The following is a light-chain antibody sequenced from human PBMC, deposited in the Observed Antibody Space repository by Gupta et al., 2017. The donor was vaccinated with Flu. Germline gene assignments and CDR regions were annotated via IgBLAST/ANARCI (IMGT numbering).Light chain of an antibody. CDR2: GES. J-gene: IGKJ2*01. CDR3: QQYGSSPLYK. CDR1: QSVSRGY. V-gene: IGKV3-20*01. Sequence: NVLTQSPDTLSLSPGERATLSCRASQSVSRGYLAWYQQKPGQAPRLLIYGESNRATGIPDRFSRSGSGTDFTLTISRLEPEDSAVYYCQQYGSSPLYKFGQGTKLEIK.